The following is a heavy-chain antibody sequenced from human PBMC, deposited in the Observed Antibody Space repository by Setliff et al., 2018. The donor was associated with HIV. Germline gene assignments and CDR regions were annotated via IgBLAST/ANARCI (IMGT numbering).Heavy chain of an antibody. CDR3: AKAAGYYDSSGYFDS. V-gene: IGHV4-39*07. Sequence: SETLSLTCTVSGGSINSSTYYWGWIRQPPGKGLECIGTIYYSGSTYYNPSLKSRVTMSVDTSKNQFSLKLSSVTAADTAVYYCAKAAGYYDSSGYFDSWGQGTLVTAPQ. CDR2: IYYSGST. J-gene: IGHJ4*02. D-gene: IGHD3-22*01. CDR1: GGSINSSTYY.